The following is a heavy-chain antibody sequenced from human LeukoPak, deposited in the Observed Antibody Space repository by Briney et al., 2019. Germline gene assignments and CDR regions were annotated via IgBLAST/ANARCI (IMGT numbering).Heavy chain of an antibody. CDR1: GSTVSSNY. CDR3: ASGITGTNNWFDP. J-gene: IGHJ5*02. Sequence: PGGSLRLSCAASGSTVSSNYMSWVRQAPGKGLEWVSVIYSGGSTYYADSVKGRFTISRDNSKNTLYLQMNSLRAEDTAVYYCASGITGTNNWFDPWGQGTLVTVSS. V-gene: IGHV3-66*02. CDR2: IYSGGST. D-gene: IGHD1-20*01.